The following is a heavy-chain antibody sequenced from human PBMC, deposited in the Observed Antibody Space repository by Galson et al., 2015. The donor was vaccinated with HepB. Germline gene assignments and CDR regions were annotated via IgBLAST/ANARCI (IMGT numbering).Heavy chain of an antibody. V-gene: IGHV3-43*01. CDR2: ISWDGGST. CDR1: GFTFDDYT. D-gene: IGHD3-22*01. CDR3: AKGGGYYDSSGYYHFDY. Sequence: SLRLSCAASGFTFDDYTMHWVRQAPGKGLEWVSLISWDGGSTYYADSVKGRFTISRDNSKNSLYLQMNSLRTEDTALYYCAKGGGYYDSSGYYHFDYWGQGTLVTVSS. J-gene: IGHJ4*02.